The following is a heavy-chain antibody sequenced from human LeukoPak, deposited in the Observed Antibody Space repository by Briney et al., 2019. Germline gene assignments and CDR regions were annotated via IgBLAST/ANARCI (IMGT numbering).Heavy chain of an antibody. CDR3: ATVGLPYYMDV. CDR1: GGSISDYY. Sequence: SETLSLTCTVSGGSISDYYWSWIRLPPGKGLEWIGYTYAGGGTNYSPSLKRRAASSVDTSKNQFSLNLRSVTAADTAVYYCATVGLPYYMDVWGKGTAVTVSS. J-gene: IGHJ6*03. V-gene: IGHV4-4*09. CDR2: TYAGGGT. D-gene: IGHD1-26*01.